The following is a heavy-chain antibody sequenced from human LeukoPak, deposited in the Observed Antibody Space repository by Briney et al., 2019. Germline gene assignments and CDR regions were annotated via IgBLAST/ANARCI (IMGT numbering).Heavy chain of an antibody. CDR1: GYSISSAYY. Sequence: SETLSLTCTVSGYSISSAYYWGWIRQPPGKGLEWIGSIYHSGSTNYNPSLKSRVTISVDTSKNQFSLKLSSVTAADTAVYYCARGHPRYCSGGSCRNWFDPWGQGTLVTVSS. CDR3: ARGHPRYCSGGSCRNWFDP. J-gene: IGHJ5*02. D-gene: IGHD2-15*01. CDR2: IYHSGST. V-gene: IGHV4-38-2*02.